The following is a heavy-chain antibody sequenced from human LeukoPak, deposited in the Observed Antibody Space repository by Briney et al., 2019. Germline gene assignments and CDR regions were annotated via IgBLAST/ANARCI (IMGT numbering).Heavy chain of an antibody. CDR1: GFTFSSYA. V-gene: IGHV3-30*04. D-gene: IGHD3-10*01. Sequence: GGSLRLSCAASGFTFSSYAMHWVRQAPGKGLEWVAVISYDGSNKYYADSVKGRFTISRDNSKNTLYLQMNSLRAEDTAVYYCARDGETYGMDVWGQGTTVTVSS. J-gene: IGHJ6*02. CDR3: ARDGETYGMDV. CDR2: ISYDGSNK.